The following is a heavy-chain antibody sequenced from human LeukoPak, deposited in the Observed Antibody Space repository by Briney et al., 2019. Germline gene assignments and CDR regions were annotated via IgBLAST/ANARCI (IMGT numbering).Heavy chain of an antibody. CDR3: ARGEFRHRLQVDY. CDR1: GGSFSGYY. Sequence: SETLSLTCAVYGGSFSGYYWSWIRQPPGKGLEWIGEINHSGSTNYNPSLKSRVTISVDTSKNQFSLKLSSVTAADTAVYYCARGEFRHRLQVDYWGQGTLVAVSS. D-gene: IGHD2/OR15-2a*01. J-gene: IGHJ4*02. CDR2: INHSGST. V-gene: IGHV4-34*01.